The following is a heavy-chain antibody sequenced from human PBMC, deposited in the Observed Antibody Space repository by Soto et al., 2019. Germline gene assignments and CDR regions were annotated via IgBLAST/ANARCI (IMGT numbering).Heavy chain of an antibody. Sequence: QVRLVQSGAEVKKPGSSVKVSCKASGGTFSSYAISWVRQAPGQGLERMGGIIPIFGTANYAQKFQGRVTITADESTSTAYMELGSLRSEDRAVYYCARGGVLRYFDWLGYWGQGTLVTVSS. J-gene: IGHJ4*02. CDR1: GGTFSSYA. D-gene: IGHD3-9*01. V-gene: IGHV1-69*12. CDR2: IIPIFGTA. CDR3: ARGGVLRYFDWLGY.